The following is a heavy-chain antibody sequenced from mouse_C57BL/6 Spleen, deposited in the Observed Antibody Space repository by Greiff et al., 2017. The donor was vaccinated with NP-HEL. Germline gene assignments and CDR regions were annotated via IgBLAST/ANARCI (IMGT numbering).Heavy chain of an antibody. Sequence: VQLKQSGPELVKPGASVKISCKASGYAFSSSWMNWVKQRPGKGLEWIGRIYPGDGDTNYNGKFKGKATLTADKSSSTAYMQLSSLTSEDSAVYFCARNGLGYFDYWGQGTTLPVSS. CDR2: IYPGDGDT. CDR1: GYAFSSSW. J-gene: IGHJ2*01. CDR3: ARNGLGYFDY. D-gene: IGHD3-1*01. V-gene: IGHV1-82*01.